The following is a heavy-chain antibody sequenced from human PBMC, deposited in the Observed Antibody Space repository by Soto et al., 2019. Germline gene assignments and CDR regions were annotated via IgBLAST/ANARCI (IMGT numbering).Heavy chain of an antibody. V-gene: IGHV3-23*01. D-gene: IGHD2-8*02. CDR1: GVAFSNFA. J-gene: IGHJ2*01. CDR3: AKCISSSPSVGLVVKVPHYWFFHL. Sequence: EQLLESGGGLVQPGGSLSLSCAVSGVAFSNFAMSWVRQAPGKGLEWVSTSSNYGFSTFYADSVRGRFTISRDNSKNTLNLQMNSQTAEDEGVYFCAKCISSSPSVGLVVKVPHYWFFHLWGRGTLITVSP. CDR2: SSNYGFST.